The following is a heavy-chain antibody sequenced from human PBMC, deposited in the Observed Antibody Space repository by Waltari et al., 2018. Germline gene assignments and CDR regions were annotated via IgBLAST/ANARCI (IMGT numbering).Heavy chain of an antibody. CDR2: ISYDGSNK. Sequence: QVQLVESGGGVVQPGRSPRLSCAASGFTFSSYAMHWVRQAPGKGLEWVAVISYDGSNKYYADSVKGRFTISRDNSKNTLYLQMNSLRAEDTAVYYCARGLAGTARSERFDYWGQGTLVTVSS. CDR3: ARGLAGTARSERFDY. J-gene: IGHJ4*02. D-gene: IGHD6-19*01. CDR1: GFTFSSYA. V-gene: IGHV3-30*01.